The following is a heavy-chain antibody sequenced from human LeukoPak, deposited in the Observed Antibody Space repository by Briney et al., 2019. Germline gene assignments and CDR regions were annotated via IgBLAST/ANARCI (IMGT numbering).Heavy chain of an antibody. J-gene: IGHJ5*02. CDR2: MNPSSGNT. D-gene: IGHD5-12*01. Sequence: ASVKVSCKASGYTFTSYDINWVRQATGQGLEWMGWMNPSSGNTGYAQKFQGRVTITRNTSISTAYMELSSLRSEDTAVYYCARKGLRRNWFDPWGQGTLVTVSS. CDR3: ARKGLRRNWFDP. CDR1: GYTFTSYD. V-gene: IGHV1-8*03.